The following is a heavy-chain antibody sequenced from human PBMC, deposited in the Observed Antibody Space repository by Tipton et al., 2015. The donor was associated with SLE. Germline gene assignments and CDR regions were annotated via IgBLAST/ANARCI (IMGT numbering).Heavy chain of an antibody. V-gene: IGHV4-59*07. CDR2: IYYSGST. CDR3: ASCSSFGCYGV. J-gene: IGHJ4*02. CDR1: GGSISSYY. Sequence: TLSLTCTVSGGSISSYYWSWIRQPPGKGLEWIGYIYYSGSTNYNPSLKSRVTISVDTPKNQFSLNLSSVTAADTAVYYCASCSSFGCYGVWGQGTLVTVSS. D-gene: IGHD2-2*01.